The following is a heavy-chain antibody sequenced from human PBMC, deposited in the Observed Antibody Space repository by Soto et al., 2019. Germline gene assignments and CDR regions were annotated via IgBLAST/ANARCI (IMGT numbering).Heavy chain of an antibody. CDR2: IYYSGST. V-gene: IGHV4-31*03. D-gene: IGHD2-15*01. CDR3: ARASYSSADAFDI. CDR1: GGSISSGGYY. Sequence: SETLSLTCTVSGGSISSGGYYWSWIRQHPGKGLEWIGYIYYSGSTYYNPSLKSRVTISVDTSKNQFSLKLSSVTAADTAVYYCARASYSSADAFDICGQWPMVSVSS. J-gene: IGHJ3*02.